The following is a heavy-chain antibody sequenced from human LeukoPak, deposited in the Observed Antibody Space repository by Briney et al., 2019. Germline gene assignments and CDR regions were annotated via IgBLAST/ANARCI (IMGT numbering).Heavy chain of an antibody. V-gene: IGHV1-18*01. Sequence: GASVKVSCKAFGYIFTSYGISWVRQAPGQGLEWMGWISAYNGNTNYAQKVQGRITMTTDTSTSTAYMELRSLRSDDTAVYYCARTSAARIFRPYFDYWGQGTLVTVSS. D-gene: IGHD6-6*01. CDR1: GYIFTSYG. CDR3: ARTSAARIFRPYFDY. J-gene: IGHJ4*02. CDR2: ISAYNGNT.